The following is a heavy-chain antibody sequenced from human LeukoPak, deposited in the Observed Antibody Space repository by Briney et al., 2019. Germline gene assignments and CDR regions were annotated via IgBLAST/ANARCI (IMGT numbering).Heavy chain of an antibody. Sequence: QTGRSLRLSCAASGFTFSSYAMHWVRQAPGKGLEWVAVISYDGSSKYYTDSVRGRFTISRDNSKNTLYLQMNSLRAEDTAVYYCAKDRRSNGDWGQGTLVTVSS. CDR3: AKDRRSNGD. CDR1: GFTFSSYA. J-gene: IGHJ4*02. CDR2: ISYDGSSK. D-gene: IGHD4-17*01. V-gene: IGHV3-30-3*01.